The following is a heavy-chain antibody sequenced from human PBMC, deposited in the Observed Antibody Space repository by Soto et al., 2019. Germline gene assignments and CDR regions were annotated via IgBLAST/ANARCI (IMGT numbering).Heavy chain of an antibody. D-gene: IGHD3-9*01. CDR3: AKPTKDWRPPFAY. J-gene: IGHJ4*02. CDR2: ISYDGSNK. V-gene: IGHV3-30*18. Sequence: GSLRLSCAASGFTFSSYGMHWVRQAPGKGLEWVAVISYDGSNKYYADSVKGRFTISRDNSKNTLYLQMNSLRAEDTAVYYCAKPTKDWRPPFAYWGQGTLVTVSS. CDR1: GFTFSSYG.